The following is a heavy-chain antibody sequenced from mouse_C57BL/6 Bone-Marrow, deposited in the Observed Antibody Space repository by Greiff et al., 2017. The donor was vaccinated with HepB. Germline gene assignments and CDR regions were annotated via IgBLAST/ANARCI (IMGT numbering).Heavy chain of an antibody. V-gene: IGHV1-55*01. CDR2: IYPGSGST. J-gene: IGHJ3*01. CDR3: AREGPHYYGSSPY. D-gene: IGHD1-1*01. Sequence: QVQLQQPGAELVKPGASVKMSCKASGYTFTSYWITWVKQRPGQGLEWIGDIYPGSGSTNYNEKFKSKATLTVDTSSSTAYMQLSSLTSEDSAVYYCAREGPHYYGSSPYWGQGTLVTVSA. CDR1: GYTFTSYW.